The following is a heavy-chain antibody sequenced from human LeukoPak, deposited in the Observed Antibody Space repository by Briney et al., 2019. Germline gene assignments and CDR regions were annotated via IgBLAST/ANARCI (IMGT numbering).Heavy chain of an antibody. CDR1: GFTFSSYA. J-gene: IGHJ6*02. D-gene: IGHD2-2*01. V-gene: IGHV3-23*01. Sequence: PGGSLRLSCAASGFTFSSYAMSWVRQAPGKGLEWVSAIRGSGGSTYYADSVKGRFTISRDNSKNTLYLQMNSLRAEDTAVYYCARDLEGYCSSTSCYYPFPDGWENYGMDVWGQGTTVTVSS. CDR3: ARDLEGYCSSTSCYYPFPDGWENYGMDV. CDR2: IRGSGGST.